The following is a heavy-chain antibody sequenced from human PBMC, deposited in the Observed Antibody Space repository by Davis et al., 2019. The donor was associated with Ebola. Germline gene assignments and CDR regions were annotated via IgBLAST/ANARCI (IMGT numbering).Heavy chain of an antibody. V-gene: IGHV3-73*01. CDR1: GFTFSGSA. J-gene: IGHJ3*02. CDR3: TSGTGTIDI. D-gene: IGHD7-27*01. CDR2: IRSKANSYAT. Sequence: GGSLRLSCAASGFTFSGSAMHWVRQASGKGLEWVGRIRSKANSYATAYAASVKGRFTISKDDSKNTAYLQMNSLKTEDTAVYYCTSGTGTIDIWGQGTMVTVSS.